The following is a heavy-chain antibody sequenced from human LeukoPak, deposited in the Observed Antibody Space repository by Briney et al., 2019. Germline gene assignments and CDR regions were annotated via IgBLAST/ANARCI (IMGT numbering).Heavy chain of an antibody. J-gene: IGHJ4*02. V-gene: IGHV3-53*01. CDR3: ARGADLDGDYFDY. CDR1: GFTVSSNY. CDR2: IYSGGST. Sequence: PGGSLRLSCAASGFTVSSNYMSWVRQAPGKWLEWVSVIYSGGSTYYADSVKGRFTISRDNSKNTLYLQMNSLRAEDTAVYYCARGADLDGDYFDYWGQGTLVTVSS. D-gene: IGHD4-17*01.